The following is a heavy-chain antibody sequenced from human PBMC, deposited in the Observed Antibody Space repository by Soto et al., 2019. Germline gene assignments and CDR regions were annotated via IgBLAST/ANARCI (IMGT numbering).Heavy chain of an antibody. CDR1: GLSFSGYS. Sequence: SDTQSLTCTVYGLSFSGYSWSCIRQPPGKGLEWIGEINHSGSTNYNPSLKSRVTISVDTSKNQFSLKLSSVTAADTAVYYCARGLGATAFDYWGQGTLVTVSS. CDR3: ARGLGATAFDY. CDR2: INHSGST. D-gene: IGHD1-26*01. J-gene: IGHJ4*02. V-gene: IGHV4-34*01.